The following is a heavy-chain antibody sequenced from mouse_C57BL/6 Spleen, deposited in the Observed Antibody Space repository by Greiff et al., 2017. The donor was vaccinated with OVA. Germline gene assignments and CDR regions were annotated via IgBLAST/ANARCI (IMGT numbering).Heavy chain of an antibody. J-gene: IGHJ4*01. D-gene: IGHD1-1*01. Sequence: QVQLQQPGAELVKPGASVKMSCKASGYTFHSYWITWVKQRPGKGLEWIGEIYPGRGSTNSNEKLKSKATLMLATSSSTAYMQRSSLTSEDSAVDYCASITTVAHSAMDYWGQGTSVTVSS. CDR3: ASITTVAHSAMDY. CDR1: GYTFHSYW. CDR2: IYPGRGST. V-gene: IGHV1-55*01.